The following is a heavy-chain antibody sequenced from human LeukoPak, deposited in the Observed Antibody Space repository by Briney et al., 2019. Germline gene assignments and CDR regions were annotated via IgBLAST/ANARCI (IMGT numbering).Heavy chain of an antibody. Sequence: SETLSLTCTVSGGSINNYYWNWIRQPPGKGLEWIGYIYHSGSTDYNPSPKSRVTISVDTSTNQFSLKLSSVTAADTAVYYCARHSSWYGETDYWGQGTLVTVSS. D-gene: IGHD6-13*01. CDR3: ARHSSWYGETDY. V-gene: IGHV4-59*08. CDR2: IYHSGST. J-gene: IGHJ4*02. CDR1: GGSINNYY.